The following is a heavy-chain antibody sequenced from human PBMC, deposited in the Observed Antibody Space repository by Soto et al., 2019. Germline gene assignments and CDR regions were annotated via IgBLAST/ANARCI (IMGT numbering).Heavy chain of an antibody. D-gene: IGHD1-7*01. CDR2: IYYSGST. CDR1: GGSISSSSYY. J-gene: IGHJ5*02. Sequence: QLQLQESGPGLVKPSETLSLTCTVSGGSISSSSYYWGWIRQPPGKGLEWIGSIYYSGSTYYNPSLKSRVTISVDTSKNQFSLKLSSVTAADTAVYYCARSSNWNYVGPWFDPWGQGTLVTVSS. V-gene: IGHV4-39*01. CDR3: ARSSNWNYVGPWFDP.